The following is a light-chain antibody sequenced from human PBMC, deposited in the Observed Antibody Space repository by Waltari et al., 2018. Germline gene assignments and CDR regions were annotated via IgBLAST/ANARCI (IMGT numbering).Light chain of an antibody. CDR3: SSYTGSNNLYV. J-gene: IGLJ1*01. CDR2: EVN. V-gene: IGLV2-8*01. Sequence: QSALTQPPSASGSPGQSVTISCTGTGSDVGAYNSVSWYQQHPGKAPKLMIYEVNKRPSGVPDRFSGSESGNTASLTVSGLQTEDEADYYCSSYTGSNNLYVFGTGTKVTVL. CDR1: GSDVGAYNS.